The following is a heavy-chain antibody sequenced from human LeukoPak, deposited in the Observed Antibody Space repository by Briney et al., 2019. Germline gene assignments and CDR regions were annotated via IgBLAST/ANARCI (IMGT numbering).Heavy chain of an antibody. CDR1: GGSISSGSYY. CDR2: IYTSGST. V-gene: IGHV4-61*02. CDR3: ARHAYRDSNWFDP. J-gene: IGHJ5*02. Sequence: PSQTLSLTCTVSGGSISSGSYYWSWIRQPAGKGLEWIGRIYTSGSTYYNPSLKSRVTISVDTSKNQFSLKLSSVTAADTAVYYCARHAYRDSNWFDPWGQGTLVTVSS. D-gene: IGHD3-10*01.